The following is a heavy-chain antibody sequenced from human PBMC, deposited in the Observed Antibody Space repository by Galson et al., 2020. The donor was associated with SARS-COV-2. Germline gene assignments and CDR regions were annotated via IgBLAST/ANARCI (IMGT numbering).Heavy chain of an antibody. CDR1: GFGFSYYW. CDR2: IKHDGSEK. Sequence: GGSLRLSCEASGFGFSYYWMSWVRQAPGRGLEWVANIKHDGSEKYYVDSVKGRFTISRDNPKNSLYLQMNNLRVEDTAVYHCARVDCSGGSVYPGNYWGQGTLVTVSS. J-gene: IGHJ4*02. D-gene: IGHD2-15*01. CDR3: ARVDCSGGSVYPGNY. V-gene: IGHV3-7*03.